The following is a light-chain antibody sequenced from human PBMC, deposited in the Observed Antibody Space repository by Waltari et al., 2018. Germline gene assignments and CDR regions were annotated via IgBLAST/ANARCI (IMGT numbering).Light chain of an antibody. CDR1: QSVNSN. Sequence: ETVMTQSPGTLSVSPGERATLSCRASQSVNSNLARYQQKPGQPPRLLIYGASSSATGIPARFSGSGSGTEFTLTISSLQSEDFAVYYCQQYNDWPPYTFGQGTNLEIK. V-gene: IGKV3-15*01. J-gene: IGKJ2*01. CDR3: QQYNDWPPYT. CDR2: GAS.